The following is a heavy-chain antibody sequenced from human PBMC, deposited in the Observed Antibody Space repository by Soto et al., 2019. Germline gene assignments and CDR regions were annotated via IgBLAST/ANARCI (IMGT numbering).Heavy chain of an antibody. Sequence: PGESLKISCKASVYNFPNYCIAWVRQMPGQGLEWMGIIYPRDSETRFSPSIQGQVTISADKSTNTAYLQCSSLRASDTAMYYCARQVRSDGPGDSWSQGTLVTVSS. CDR3: ARQVRSDGPGDS. V-gene: IGHV5-51*01. CDR1: VYNFPNYC. D-gene: IGHD2-15*01. J-gene: IGHJ5*01. CDR2: IYPRDSET.